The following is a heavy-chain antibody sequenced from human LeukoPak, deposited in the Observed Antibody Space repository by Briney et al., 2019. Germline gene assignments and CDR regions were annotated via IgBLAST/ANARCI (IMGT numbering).Heavy chain of an antibody. CDR1: SESFSDYY. V-gene: IGHV4-34*01. Sequence: PSETLSLTCAVYSESFSDYYWSWIRQPPGKGLEWIGEINHSGSTNYSPSLKSRVTISVDTSKNQFSLKLSSVIAADTAVYYCARGTKGPEAGFDWLRRGGFEYWGQGTLVTVSS. CDR3: ARGTKGPEAGFDWLRRGGFEY. CDR2: INHSGST. J-gene: IGHJ4*02. D-gene: IGHD3-9*01.